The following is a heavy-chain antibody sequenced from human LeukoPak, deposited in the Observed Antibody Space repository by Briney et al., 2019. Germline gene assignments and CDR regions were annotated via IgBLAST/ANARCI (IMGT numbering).Heavy chain of an antibody. Sequence: ASVKVSCKASRYTFTSYDINWVRQATGQGLEWMGWMNPNSGNTGYAQKFQGRVTMTRNTSISTAYMELSSLRSEDTAVYYCARGRGSSWYGGYWGQGTLVTVSS. CDR2: MNPNSGNT. J-gene: IGHJ4*02. V-gene: IGHV1-8*01. CDR1: RYTFTSYD. CDR3: ARGRGSSWYGGY. D-gene: IGHD6-13*01.